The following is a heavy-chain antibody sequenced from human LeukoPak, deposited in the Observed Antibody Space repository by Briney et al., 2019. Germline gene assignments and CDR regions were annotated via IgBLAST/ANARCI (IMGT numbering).Heavy chain of an antibody. D-gene: IGHD3-10*01. CDR2: INHSGST. CDR1: GGSFSGYY. CDR3: ARAFFYYGYYYMDV. V-gene: IGHV4-34*01. Sequence: KPSETLSLTCAVYGGSFSGYYWSWIRQPPGKGLVWIGEINHSGSTNYNPSLKSRVTISVDTSKNQFSLKLSSVTAADTAVYYCARAFFYYGYYYMDVWGKGTTVTVSS. J-gene: IGHJ6*03.